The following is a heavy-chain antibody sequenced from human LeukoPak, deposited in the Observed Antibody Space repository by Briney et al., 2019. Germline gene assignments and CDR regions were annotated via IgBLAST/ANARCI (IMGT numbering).Heavy chain of an antibody. Sequence: PGGSLRLSCAASGFTVSSNYMSWVRQAPGKGLEWVSVIYSGGSTYYADSVKGRFTISRDNSKNTLYLQMNSLRAEDTAVYYCARDSKYYDYVWGSQRHYYFDYWGQGTLVTVSS. CDR3: ARDSKYYDYVWGSQRHYYFDY. V-gene: IGHV3-66*02. D-gene: IGHD3-16*01. J-gene: IGHJ4*02. CDR2: IYSGGST. CDR1: GFTVSSNY.